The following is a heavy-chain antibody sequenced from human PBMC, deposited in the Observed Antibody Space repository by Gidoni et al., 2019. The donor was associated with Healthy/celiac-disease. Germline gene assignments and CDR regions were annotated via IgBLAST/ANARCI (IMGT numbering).Heavy chain of an antibody. J-gene: IGHJ6*02. CDR2: IYSGGST. Sequence: EVQLVETGGGLIQPGGSLRLSCAASGFPVSSNYMSCVRPAPGKGLEWVSVIYSGGSTYYAESVKGRFTISRDNSKNTLYLQMNSLRAEDTAVYYCASTKSKLLRFLEWSSTLYGMDVWGQGTTVTVSS. CDR1: GFPVSSNY. D-gene: IGHD3-3*01. V-gene: IGHV3-53*02. CDR3: ASTKSKLLRFLEWSSTLYGMDV.